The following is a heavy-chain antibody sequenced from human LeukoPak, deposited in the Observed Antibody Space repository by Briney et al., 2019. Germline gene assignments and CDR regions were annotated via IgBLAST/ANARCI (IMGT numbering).Heavy chain of an antibody. CDR2: IHPASANT. Sequence: GAPVKASCKASGYTFTEHFIHWVRQAPGQGLQYMGWIHPASANTVYAQMFHGRVTLTRDTPATTTYMELSGLRSDDTAVYYCARDLRPANLWGQGTL. V-gene: IGHV1-2*02. D-gene: IGHD1-7*01. J-gene: IGHJ4*02. CDR1: GYTFTEHF. CDR3: ARDLRPANL.